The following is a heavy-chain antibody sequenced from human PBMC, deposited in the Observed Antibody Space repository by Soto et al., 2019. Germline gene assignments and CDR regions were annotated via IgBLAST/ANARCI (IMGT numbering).Heavy chain of an antibody. CDR2: ICCDGSNK. J-gene: IGHJ4*02. CDR3: VRTSLVVAAATREDY. Sequence: PGGSPRLSCAASGFTFSSYGMPWVRQAPDKGLEWVSRICCDGSNKNYADSVKGRFTISRDNAKNTLYLQMNSLRAEDTAVYYCVRTSLVVAAATREDYWGQGTLVTVSS. CDR1: GFTFSSYG. V-gene: IGHV3-33*03. D-gene: IGHD2-15*01.